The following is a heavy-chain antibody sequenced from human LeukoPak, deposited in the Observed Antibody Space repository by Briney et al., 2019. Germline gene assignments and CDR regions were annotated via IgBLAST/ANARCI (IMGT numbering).Heavy chain of an antibody. Sequence: SETLSLTCAGSGYSISSGYYWGWIRQPPGKGLEWIGSIYHSGSTYYNPSLKSRVTISVDTSKNQFSLKLSSVTAADTAVYYCARDRGSLGYCSSTSCYGVDPWGQGTLVTVSS. CDR3: ARDRGSLGYCSSTSCYGVDP. V-gene: IGHV4-38-2*02. J-gene: IGHJ5*02. CDR1: GYSISSGYY. D-gene: IGHD2-2*01. CDR2: IYHSGST.